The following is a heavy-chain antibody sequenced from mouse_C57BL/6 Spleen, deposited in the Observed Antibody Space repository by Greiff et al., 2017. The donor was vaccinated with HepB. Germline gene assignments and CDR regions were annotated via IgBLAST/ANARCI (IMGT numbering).Heavy chain of an antibody. CDR2: IYPGSGST. CDR1: GYTFASYW. J-gene: IGHJ4*01. D-gene: IGHD2-4*01. Sequence: QVQLQQPGAELVKPGASVKMSCKASGYTFASYWITWVKQRPGQGLEWNGDIYPGSGSTNYNEKFKSKATLTVDTSSSTAYMQLSSLTSEDSAVYYCAREGYYDPEGAMDYWGQGTSVTVSS. V-gene: IGHV1-55*01. CDR3: AREGYYDPEGAMDY.